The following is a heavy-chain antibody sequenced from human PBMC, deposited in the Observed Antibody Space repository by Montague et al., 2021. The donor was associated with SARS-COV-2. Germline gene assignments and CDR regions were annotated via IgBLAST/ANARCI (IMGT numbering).Heavy chain of an antibody. D-gene: IGHD6-19*01. J-gene: IGHJ6*02. CDR1: GGSFSGYY. Sequence: TLSLTCAVYGGSFSGYYWSWIRRPPEKGLEWIGEINQSGRTNNNPSLKSRVIISVDTSKNQFSLKLTSVTAADTAVYYCARDSRTSGWGYWYHGLDVWGQGTTVIVSS. CDR3: ARDSRTSGWGYWYHGLDV. V-gene: IGHV4-34*09. CDR2: INQSGRT.